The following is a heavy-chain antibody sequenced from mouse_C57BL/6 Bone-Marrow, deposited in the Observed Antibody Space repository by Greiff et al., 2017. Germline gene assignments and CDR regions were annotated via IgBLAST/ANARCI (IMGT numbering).Heavy chain of an antibody. Sequence: VQLQQSGPVLVKPGASVKMSCKASGYTFTDYYMNWVKQSHGKSLEWIGVINPYNGGTSYNQKFKGKATLTVDKSSSTAYMELNSLTSEDSAVYYCARDDYENAMDYWGQGTSVTGSS. D-gene: IGHD2-4*01. J-gene: IGHJ4*01. CDR2: INPYNGGT. CDR1: GYTFTDYY. CDR3: ARDDYENAMDY. V-gene: IGHV1-19*01.